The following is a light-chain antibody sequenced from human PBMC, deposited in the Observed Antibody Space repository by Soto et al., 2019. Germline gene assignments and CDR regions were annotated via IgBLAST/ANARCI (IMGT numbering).Light chain of an antibody. CDR3: QAWDRSIVV. CDR2: QDS. J-gene: IGLJ2*01. CDR1: KLGDKY. V-gene: IGLV3-1*01. Sequence: SYELTQPPSVAVSPGHTASITCSGDKLGDKYGCWYQQKPGQSPVLVIYQDSKRPSGIPERFSGSNSGNTATLTISGTQAMDEADYYCQAWDRSIVVFGGGTKLTLL.